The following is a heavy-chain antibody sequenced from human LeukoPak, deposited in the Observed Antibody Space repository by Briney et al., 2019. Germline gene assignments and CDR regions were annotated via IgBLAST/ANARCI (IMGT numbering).Heavy chain of an antibody. Sequence: ASVKVSCKVSGYTLTELSMHWVRQAPGQGLEWMGGIIPIFGTANYAQKFQGRVTITTDESTSTAYMELSSLRSEDTAVYYCARGGGIAARPFDYWGQGTLVTVSS. V-gene: IGHV1-69*05. D-gene: IGHD6-6*01. J-gene: IGHJ4*02. CDR2: IIPIFGTA. CDR1: GYTLTELS. CDR3: ARGGGIAARPFDY.